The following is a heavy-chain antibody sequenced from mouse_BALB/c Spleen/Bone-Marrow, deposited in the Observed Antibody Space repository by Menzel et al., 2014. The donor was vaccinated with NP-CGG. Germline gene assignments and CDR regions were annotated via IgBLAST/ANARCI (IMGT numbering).Heavy chain of an antibody. J-gene: IGHJ4*01. Sequence: EVQVVESGGDLVKSGGFLKLSCAASGFTFSSYGMSWVRRTPDKRLEWVAIISSGGSYTYYPDSVKGRFTISRDNAKNTLYLQMSSLKSEDTAMYYCARHNYGYYAMDYWGQGTSVTVSS. V-gene: IGHV5-6*01. CDR3: ARHNYGYYAMDY. CDR1: GFTFSSYG. D-gene: IGHD1-1*01. CDR2: ISSGGSYT.